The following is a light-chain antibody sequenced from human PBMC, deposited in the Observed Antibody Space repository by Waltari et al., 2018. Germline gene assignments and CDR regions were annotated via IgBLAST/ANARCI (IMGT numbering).Light chain of an antibody. J-gene: IGKJ4*02. CDR1: HSVSRY. CDR3: QKRSNWPLT. CDR2: DAS. V-gene: IGKV3-11*01. Sequence: EIVLTQSPATLSLSPGERATLSCRASHSVSRYLAWYQQRPGQAPRLLIFDASFRATGIPARCSGSGSETDFTLTISSLEPEDCAVYYCQKRSNWPLTFGGGTKVEIK.